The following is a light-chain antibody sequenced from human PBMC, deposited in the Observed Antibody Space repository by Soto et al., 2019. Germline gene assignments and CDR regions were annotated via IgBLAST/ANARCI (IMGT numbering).Light chain of an antibody. J-gene: IGKJ3*01. Sequence: EMVLTQSPGTLSLSPGERATLSCRASQSVSSSFLTWYQQKPGQTPRLLIYGASSRATGIPDRFSGSGSGTDFTLTISSLVPEDVAVYYCQQYGNSFTFGPGTKVDIK. CDR3: QQYGNSFT. V-gene: IGKV3-20*01. CDR2: GAS. CDR1: QSVSSSF.